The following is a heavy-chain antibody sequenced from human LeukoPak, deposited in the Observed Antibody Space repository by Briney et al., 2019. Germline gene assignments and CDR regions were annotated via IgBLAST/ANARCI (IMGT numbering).Heavy chain of an antibody. Sequence: SETLSLTCAVYGGFFSGYYWSWIRQPPGKGLEWIGEINHSGSTNYNPSLKSRVTISVDTSKNQFSLKLSSVTAADTAVYYCARLLGYRYYDFWSGYSDGWGQGTLDTVSS. J-gene: IGHJ4*02. V-gene: IGHV4-34*01. CDR3: ARLLGYRYYDFWSGYSDG. CDR2: INHSGST. CDR1: GGFFSGYY. D-gene: IGHD3-3*01.